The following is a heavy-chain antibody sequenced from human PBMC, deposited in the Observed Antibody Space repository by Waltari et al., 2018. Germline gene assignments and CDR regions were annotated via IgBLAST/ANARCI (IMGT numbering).Heavy chain of an antibody. CDR1: GFTFSSYA. CDR2: IYSGGST. V-gene: IGHV3-23*03. J-gene: IGHJ6*03. Sequence: EVQLLESGGGLVQPGGSLRLSCAASGFTFSSYAMSWVRQAPGKGLEWVSVIYSGGSTYYADSVKGLFTISRDNSKNTLYLQMNSLRAEDTAVYYCAKTSGGDYYYYYYMDVWGKGTTVTVSS. D-gene: IGHD3-10*01. CDR3: AKTSGGDYYYYYYMDV.